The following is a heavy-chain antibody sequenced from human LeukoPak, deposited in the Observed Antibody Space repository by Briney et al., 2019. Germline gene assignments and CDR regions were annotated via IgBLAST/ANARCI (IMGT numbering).Heavy chain of an antibody. Sequence: GESLKISCKASGYSFSSYWIGWVRQMPGKGLEWMGIIYPGDSDTRYSPSFQGQVTISADKSISTAYLQWNSLKASDIAIYYCARGGYCSGGACYSYFQHWGQGTLVTVSS. CDR3: ARGGYCSGGACYSYFQH. V-gene: IGHV5-51*01. CDR1: GYSFSSYW. D-gene: IGHD2-15*01. J-gene: IGHJ1*01. CDR2: IYPGDSDT.